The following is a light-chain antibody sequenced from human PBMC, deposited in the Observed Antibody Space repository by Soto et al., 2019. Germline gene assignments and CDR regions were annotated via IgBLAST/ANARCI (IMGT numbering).Light chain of an antibody. J-gene: IGLJ1*01. Sequence: QPALTQPASVSGSPGQSITISCTRTSSDVGSYNYVSWYQQHPGKAPKLMIYEVSDRPSGVSNRLSGSKSGNTASLTISGLQAEDEADYYCNSYTSTNTWVFGTGTKVTVL. CDR2: EVS. V-gene: IGLV2-14*01. CDR1: SSDVGSYNY. CDR3: NSYTSTNTWV.